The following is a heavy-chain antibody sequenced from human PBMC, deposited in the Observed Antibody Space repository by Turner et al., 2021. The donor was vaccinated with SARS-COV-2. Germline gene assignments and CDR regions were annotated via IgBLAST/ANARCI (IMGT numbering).Heavy chain of an antibody. CDR3: ARRTQGYFNYGMDV. V-gene: IGHV4-4*02. CDR1: GGSISSSNW. CDR2: IYHSGST. J-gene: IGHJ6*02. D-gene: IGHD6-13*01. Sequence: QVQLQESGPGLVKPSGTLSLTCAASGGSISSSNWGSWVRQPPGKGLEWIGEIYHSGSTNYNPSLKSRVTISVDKSKNQFSRKLSSVTAADTAVYYCARRTQGYFNYGMDVWGQGTTVTVSS.